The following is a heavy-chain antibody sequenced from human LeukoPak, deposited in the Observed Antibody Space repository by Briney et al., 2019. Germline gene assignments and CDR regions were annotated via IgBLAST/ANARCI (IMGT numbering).Heavy chain of an antibody. CDR2: ITWNSDNI. J-gene: IGHJ4*02. CDR1: GFTFDDYA. D-gene: IGHD6-19*01. V-gene: IGHV3-9*01. Sequence: GGSLRLSCAASGFTFDDYAMHWVRQAPGKGLEWVSGITWNSDNIEYADSVKGRFTISRDNAKNSLYLQMNSLRAEDTAVYYCARDGGSAWFLDYWGQGTLVTVSS. CDR3: ARDGGSAWFLDY.